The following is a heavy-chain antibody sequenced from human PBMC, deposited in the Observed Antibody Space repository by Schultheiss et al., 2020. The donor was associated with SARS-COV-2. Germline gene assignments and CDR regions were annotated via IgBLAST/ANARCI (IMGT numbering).Heavy chain of an antibody. V-gene: IGHV3-48*03. D-gene: IGHD3-22*01. Sequence: GESLKISCAASGFTFSSYEMNWVRQAPGKGLEWVSYISSSGSTIYYADSVKGRFTISRDNAKNSLYLQMNSLRAEDTAVYYCARGRGTMIVAGAFDIWGQGTMVTVSS. CDR1: GFTFSSYE. J-gene: IGHJ3*02. CDR2: ISSSGSTI. CDR3: ARGRGTMIVAGAFDI.